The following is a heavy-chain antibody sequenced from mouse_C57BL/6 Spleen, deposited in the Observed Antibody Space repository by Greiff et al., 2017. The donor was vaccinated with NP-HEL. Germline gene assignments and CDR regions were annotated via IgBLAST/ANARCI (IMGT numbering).Heavy chain of an antibody. J-gene: IGHJ3*01. CDR3: ARDPAWFAY. V-gene: IGHV5-4*01. Sequence: EVNLVESGGGLVKPGGSLKLSCAASGFTFSSYAMSWVRQTPEKRLEWVATISDGGSYTYYPDNVKGRFTISRDNAKNNLYLQMSHLKSEDTAMYYCARDPAWFAYWGQGTLVTVSA. CDR1: GFTFSSYA. CDR2: ISDGGSYT.